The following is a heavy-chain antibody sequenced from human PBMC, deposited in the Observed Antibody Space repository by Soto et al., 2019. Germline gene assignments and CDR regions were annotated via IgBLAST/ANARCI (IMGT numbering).Heavy chain of an antibody. D-gene: IGHD5-18*01. J-gene: IGHJ4*02. Sequence: QVQLQESGPGLVKPSQTLSLTCTVSGGSINSGGYCWSWIRQHPGKGLDWIGCISYGGSTSYNPYLTSRVTISVDTSKNQFSLKLTSVTAADTAGYYCSRGILVWGQGALITVSS. CDR1: GGSINSGGYC. V-gene: IGHV4-31*03. CDR3: SRGILV. CDR2: ISYGGST.